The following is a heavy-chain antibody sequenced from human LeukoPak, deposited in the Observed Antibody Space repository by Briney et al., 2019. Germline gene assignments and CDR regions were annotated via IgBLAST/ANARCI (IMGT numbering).Heavy chain of an antibody. CDR2: IYYSGST. D-gene: IGHD1-26*01. Sequence: SETLSLTCTVSGGSISSSSYYWGWIRQPPGKGLEWIGSIYYSGSTYYNPSLKSRVTISVDTSKNQFSLKLSSVTAADTAVYYCAGGTSPGYIVGAYSWFDPWGHGTLVTVSS. CDR1: GGSISSSSYY. V-gene: IGHV4-39*07. J-gene: IGHJ5*02. CDR3: AGGTSPGYIVGAYSWFDP.